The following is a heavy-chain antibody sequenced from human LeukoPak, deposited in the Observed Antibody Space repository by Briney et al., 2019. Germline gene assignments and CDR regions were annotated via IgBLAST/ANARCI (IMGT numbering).Heavy chain of an antibody. D-gene: IGHD3-16*02. V-gene: IGHV4-59*08. CDR2: IYYTGST. J-gene: IGHJ4*02. Sequence: SETLSLTCTVSGGSISSYYWSWIRQPPGKGLEWIGYIYYTGSTNYNPSLKSRVTISVDTSKNQFSLKLSSVTAADTAVYYCARQEDYDYVWGSYRSTFFDYWGQGTLVTVSS. CDR1: GGSISSYY. CDR3: ARQEDYDYVWGSYRSTFFDY.